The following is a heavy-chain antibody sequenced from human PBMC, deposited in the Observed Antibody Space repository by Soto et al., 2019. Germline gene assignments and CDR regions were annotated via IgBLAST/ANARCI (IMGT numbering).Heavy chain of an antibody. CDR1: GFTFSTYA. V-gene: IGHV3-74*01. J-gene: IGHJ4*02. CDR3: GRVPAAAAGIGIDH. D-gene: IGHD6-13*01. Sequence: GGSLRLSCAASGFTFSTYAMNLVRLAPGKGLVWVARIHDDGSITNYADSVKGRFTISRDNAKNTLYLQMNSLRAEDTAVYYCGRVPAAAAGIGIDHWGQGILVTVSS. CDR2: IHDDGSIT.